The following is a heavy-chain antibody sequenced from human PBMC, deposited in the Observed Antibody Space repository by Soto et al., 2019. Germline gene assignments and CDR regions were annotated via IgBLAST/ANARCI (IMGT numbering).Heavy chain of an antibody. D-gene: IGHD3-22*01. CDR2: IRSKAYGGTT. Sequence: PGGSLRLSCTASGFTFGDYAMIWVRQAPGKGLEWVGFIRSKAYGGTTEYAASVKGRFTISRDDSKSIAYLQMNSLKTEDTAVYYCTRDRYYDSSGPDYWGQGTLVTVSS. V-gene: IGHV3-49*04. CDR3: TRDRYYDSSGPDY. J-gene: IGHJ4*02. CDR1: GFTFGDYA.